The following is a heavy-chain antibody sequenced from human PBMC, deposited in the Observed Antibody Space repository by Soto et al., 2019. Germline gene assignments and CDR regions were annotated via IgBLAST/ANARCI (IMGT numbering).Heavy chain of an antibody. CDR3: ARYSAPYFDFYYSMDV. V-gene: IGHV3-23*01. CDR2: ISGSGAST. J-gene: IGHJ6*04. CDR1: GFTFSDYA. Sequence: EVQLLESGGGLIQPGGSLRLFCAASGFTFSDYAMNWVRRAPGKGLEWVSAISGSGASTYYAASVKGRFTISRDNSKNTLYLRMNSLRAEDTAVYYCARYSAPYFDFYYSMDVWGIGTTVTVSS. D-gene: IGHD3-9*01.